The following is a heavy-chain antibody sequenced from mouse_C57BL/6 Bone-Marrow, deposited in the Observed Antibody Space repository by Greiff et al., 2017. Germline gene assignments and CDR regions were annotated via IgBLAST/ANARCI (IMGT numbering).Heavy chain of an antibody. D-gene: IGHD2-3*01. CDR1: GISITTGNYR. J-gene: IGHJ1*03. CDR2: IYYSGTF. CDR3: ARDGYSYWYFDV. Sequence: VQLQQSGPGLVKPSQTVFLTCTVTGISITTGNYRWSWLRQFPGNKLEWIGYIYYSGTFTSNPSLTSRTTITRDTPKNQFFLEMNYLTAEDTATYYCARDGYSYWYFDVGGTGTTVTVSS. V-gene: IGHV3-5*01.